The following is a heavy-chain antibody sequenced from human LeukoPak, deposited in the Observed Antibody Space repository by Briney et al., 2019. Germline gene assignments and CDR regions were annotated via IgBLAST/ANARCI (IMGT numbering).Heavy chain of an antibody. CDR1: GGSISSGGYS. V-gene: IGHV4-30-4*07. J-gene: IGHJ4*02. Sequence: PSETLSLTCAVSGGSISSGGYSWSWIRQPPGKGLEWIGYIYYSGSTYYNPSLKSRVTISVDTSKNQFSLKLSSVTAADTAVYYCARLGYSPALNFDYWGQGTLVTVSS. CDR3: ARLGYSPALNFDY. D-gene: IGHD5-18*01. CDR2: IYYSGST.